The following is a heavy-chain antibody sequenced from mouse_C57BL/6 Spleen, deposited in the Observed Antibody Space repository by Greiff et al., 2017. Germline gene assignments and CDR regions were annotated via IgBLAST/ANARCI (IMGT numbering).Heavy chain of an antibody. CDR3: ARVDDYYGSSVDV. Sequence: EVQVVESGPGLVKPSQSLSLTCSVTGYSITSGYYWNWIRQFPGNKLEWMGYISYDGSNNYNPSLKNRISITRDTSKNQFFLKLNSVTTEDTATYYCARVDDYYGSSVDVWGTGTTVTVSS. D-gene: IGHD1-1*01. CDR1: GYSITSGYY. V-gene: IGHV3-6*01. CDR2: ISYDGSN. J-gene: IGHJ1*03.